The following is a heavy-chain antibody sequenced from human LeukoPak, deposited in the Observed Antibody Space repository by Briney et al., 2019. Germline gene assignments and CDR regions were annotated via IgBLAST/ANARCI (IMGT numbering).Heavy chain of an antibody. CDR2: IYSGGST. V-gene: IGHV3-66*01. Sequence: GGSLRLSCAASGFTFSSYAMSWVRQAPGKGLEWVSVIYSGGSTYYADSVKGRFTISRDNSKNTLYLQMNSLKAEDTAVYYCARDPDGYRQGHHFDYWGHGTLVTVSS. D-gene: IGHD5-18*01. J-gene: IGHJ4*01. CDR3: ARDPDGYRQGHHFDY. CDR1: GFTFSSYA.